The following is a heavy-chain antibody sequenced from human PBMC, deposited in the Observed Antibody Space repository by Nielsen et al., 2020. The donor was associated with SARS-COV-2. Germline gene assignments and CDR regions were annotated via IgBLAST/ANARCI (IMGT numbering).Heavy chain of an antibody. Sequence: GGSLRLSCAASGFTFSSYGMHWVRQAPGKGLEWVAVIWYDGSNKYYADSVKGRFTISRDNSKNTLYLQMNSLRAEDTAVYYCARDSLPVRMDVWGKGTTVTVSS. CDR2: IWYDGSNK. CDR3: ARDSLPVRMDV. CDR1: GFTFSSYG. V-gene: IGHV3-33*01. J-gene: IGHJ6*03.